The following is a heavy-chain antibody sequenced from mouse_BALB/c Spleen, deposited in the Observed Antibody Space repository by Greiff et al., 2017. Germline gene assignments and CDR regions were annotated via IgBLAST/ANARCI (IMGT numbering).Heavy chain of an antibody. CDR2: IFPGSGNT. V-gene: IGHV1-66*01. CDR1: AYSSQGYN. J-gene: IGHJ3*01. Sequence: QVQLKESGPELVKPGAPVKLPSKPPAYSSQGYNKHGVKQRPGQGLEWIGWIFPGSGNTKYNEKFKGKATLTADTSSSTAYMQLSSLTSEDSAVYFCARPYGNPLAYWGQGTLVTVSA. CDR3: ARPYGNPLAY. D-gene: IGHD2-10*02.